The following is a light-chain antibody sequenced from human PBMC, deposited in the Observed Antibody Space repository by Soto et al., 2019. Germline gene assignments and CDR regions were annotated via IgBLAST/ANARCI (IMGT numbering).Light chain of an antibody. V-gene: IGKV3-15*01. CDR1: QSVASS. CDR2: DAS. Sequence: EIVMTQSPVTLSVSPGERATLSCRASQSVASSLAWYLQTPGQAPRLLIYDASTRATGVPARFSGSGSGTEFTLTISGLQSEDFGIYYCHQYNNWLSLTFGGGIKVDIK. CDR3: HQYNNWLSLT. J-gene: IGKJ4*01.